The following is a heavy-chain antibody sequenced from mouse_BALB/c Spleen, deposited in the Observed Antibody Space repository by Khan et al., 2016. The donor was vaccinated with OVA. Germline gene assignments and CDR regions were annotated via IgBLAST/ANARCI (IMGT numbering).Heavy chain of an antibody. CDR2: INPSTGYT. J-gene: IGHJ2*01. CDR1: GYTFINYW. CDR3: ARRGLRWDFDY. D-gene: IGHD1-1*01. V-gene: IGHV1-7*01. Sequence: QLVQSGAELAKPGASVKMSCKASGYTFINYWILWVKQRPGQGLEWIGYINPSTGYTEYNQNFKDKATLTADKSSSTAYMQLSSLTSEDSAVYYCARRGLRWDFDYWGQGTTLTVSS.